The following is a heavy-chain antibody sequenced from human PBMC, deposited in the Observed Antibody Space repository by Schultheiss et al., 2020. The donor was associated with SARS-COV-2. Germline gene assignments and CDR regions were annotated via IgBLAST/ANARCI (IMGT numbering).Heavy chain of an antibody. D-gene: IGHD6-13*01. Sequence: ASVKVSCKASGYTFTGYYMYWVRQAPGQGLEWMGWINPIFGTANYAQKFQGRVTMTRNTSISTAYMELSSLRSEDTAVYYCARQSIAAAWDWFDPWGQGTLVTSPQ. V-gene: IGHV1-2*02. J-gene: IGHJ5*02. CDR3: ARQSIAAAWDWFDP. CDR1: GYTFTGYY. CDR2: INPIFGTA.